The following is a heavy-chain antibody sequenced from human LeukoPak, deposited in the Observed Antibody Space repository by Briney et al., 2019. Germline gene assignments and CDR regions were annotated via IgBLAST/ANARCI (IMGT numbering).Heavy chain of an antibody. CDR2: ISGSGGST. CDR3: VRGVGVSRFNYLDP. V-gene: IGHV3-23*01. D-gene: IGHD1-7*01. J-gene: IGHJ5*02. Sequence: GGSLRLSCAASGFTFSSYAMSWVRQAPGKGLEWGSAISGSGGSTYYADSVKGRFTISRDNSKNTLYLQMNSLRDDDTAVYYCVRGVGVSRFNYLDPWGQGTLVIVSS. CDR1: GFTFSSYA.